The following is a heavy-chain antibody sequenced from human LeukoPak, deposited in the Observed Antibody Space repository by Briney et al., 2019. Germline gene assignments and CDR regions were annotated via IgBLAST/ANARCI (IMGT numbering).Heavy chain of an antibody. CDR3: AKDFARYYYDSSGYYDPRGDYYYGMDV. Sequence: GGSLRLSCAASGFTFSKAWMTWVRQAPGKGLEWVSGISWNSGSIGYADSVKGRFTISRDNAKNSLYLQMNSLRAEDTALYYCAKDFARYYYDSSGYYDPRGDYYYGMDVWGQGTTVTVSS. CDR1: GFTFSKAW. V-gene: IGHV3-9*01. J-gene: IGHJ6*02. CDR2: ISWNSGSI. D-gene: IGHD3-22*01.